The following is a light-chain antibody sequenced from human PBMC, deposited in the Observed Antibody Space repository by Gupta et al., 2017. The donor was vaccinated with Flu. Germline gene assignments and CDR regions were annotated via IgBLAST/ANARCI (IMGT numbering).Light chain of an antibody. V-gene: IGKV3-11*01. CDR2: DAS. Sequence: SPGERATLSCRASQSVSYYLAWYQQKPGQAPRLLIYDASNRATGIPARFSGSGSGTDFTLTISSLEPEDFAVYYCHQRRNWPRGGTFGQGTK. CDR1: QSVSYY. J-gene: IGKJ1*01. CDR3: HQRRNWPRGGT.